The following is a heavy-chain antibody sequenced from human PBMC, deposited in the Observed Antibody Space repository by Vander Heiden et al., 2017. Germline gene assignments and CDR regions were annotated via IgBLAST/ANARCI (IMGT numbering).Heavy chain of an antibody. D-gene: IGHD3-22*01. Sequence: EVQLVESGGGLIQPGGSLRLSCAASGFTVSNYYMSWVRQAPGKGLDWVSVLYSGGATYYADSVKGRFTVSRDNSKNTLNLQMDSLRAEDTAVYYCARGDIIVIDRRYYYHAMDVWGQGTTVSVSS. CDR1: GFTVSNYY. CDR3: ARGDIIVIDRRYYYHAMDV. V-gene: IGHV3-53*01. CDR2: LYSGGAT. J-gene: IGHJ6*02.